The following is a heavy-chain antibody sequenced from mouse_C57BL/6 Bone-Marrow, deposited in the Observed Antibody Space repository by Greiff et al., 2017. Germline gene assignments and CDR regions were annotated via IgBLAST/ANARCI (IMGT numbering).Heavy chain of an antibody. V-gene: IGHV1-59*01. Sequence: QVQLQQPGAELVRPGTSVKLSCKASGYTFTSYWMPWVKQRPGQGLEWIGVIAPSASYTTYNQKFKGKVTLIVDTSSSTAYIQLSSLTSEDSAVYYCARGADYWGQGTTLTVSS. J-gene: IGHJ2*01. CDR2: IAPSASYT. CDR3: ARGADY. CDR1: GYTFTSYW.